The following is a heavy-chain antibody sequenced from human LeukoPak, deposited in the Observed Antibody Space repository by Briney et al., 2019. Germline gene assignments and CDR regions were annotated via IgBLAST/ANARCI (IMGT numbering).Heavy chain of an antibody. J-gene: IGHJ6*02. V-gene: IGHV3-11*01. CDR1: GFTFSDHF. CDR2: ISTIDGII. Sequence: GGSLRLSCVASGFTFSDHFMTWIRQPPGKPLECVSYISTIDGIIYYADSVKDRFTISRDNAKSSLFLQMNNLRAEDTAVYYCAKASWGMDVWGQGSSVIVS. CDR3: AKASWGMDV.